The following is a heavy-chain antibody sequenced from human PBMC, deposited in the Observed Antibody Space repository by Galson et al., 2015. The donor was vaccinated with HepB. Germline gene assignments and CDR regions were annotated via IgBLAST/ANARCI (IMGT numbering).Heavy chain of an antibody. Sequence: SVKVSCKASGYTFTSYGISWVRQAPGQGLEWMGWISAYNGNTNYAQKLQGRVTMTTDTSTSTAYMELRSLRSDDTAVYYCARDDALGRDTAMVDYYYYGMDVWGQGTTVTVSS. CDR2: ISAYNGNT. V-gene: IGHV1-18*01. CDR3: ARDDALGRDTAMVDYYYYGMDV. CDR1: GYTFTSYG. D-gene: IGHD5-18*01. J-gene: IGHJ6*02.